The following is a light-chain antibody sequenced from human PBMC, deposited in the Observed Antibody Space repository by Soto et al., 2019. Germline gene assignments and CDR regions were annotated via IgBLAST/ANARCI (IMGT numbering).Light chain of an antibody. Sequence: VMTQSPAILSVSPGERATLSRRASQSISSNLAWYQQKPGQAPRLLMFRASTRATGFPARFSGSGSGTEFNLTISSLQSEDFAVYSCQQYNNWPRATFGGGTKVEIK. CDR1: QSISSN. CDR3: QQYNNWPRAT. V-gene: IGKV3-15*01. J-gene: IGKJ4*01. CDR2: RAS.